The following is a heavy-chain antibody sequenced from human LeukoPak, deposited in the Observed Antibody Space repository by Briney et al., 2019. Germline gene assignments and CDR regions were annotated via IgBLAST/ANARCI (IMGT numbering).Heavy chain of an antibody. CDR1: GYXFTSYY. D-gene: IGHD1-14*01. Sequence: GASVKVSCKASGYXFTSYYIHWVRQAPGQGLEWMGIINPSGGSTSYAQKFQGRVTMTRDTSTSTVYMELSSLRSEDTAVYYCSLDNPAGWVLWGQGTMVTVSS. J-gene: IGHJ3*01. CDR3: SLDNPAGWVL. V-gene: IGHV1-46*03. CDR2: INPSGGST.